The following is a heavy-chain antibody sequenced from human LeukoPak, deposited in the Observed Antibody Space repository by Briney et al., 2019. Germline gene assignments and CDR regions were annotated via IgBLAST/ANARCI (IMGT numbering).Heavy chain of an antibody. CDR3: ARVVRIPAAGPSFDY. J-gene: IGHJ4*02. CDR1: GFTFSSYE. CDR2: ISSSDSTI. D-gene: IGHD6-13*01. Sequence: GGSLRLSCAASGFTFSSYEMNWVRQAPGKGLEWVSYISSSDSTIYYADSVKGRFTMSRDNAKNSLYLQMSSLRAEDTAAYYCARVVRIPAAGPSFDYWGQGTLVTVSS. V-gene: IGHV3-48*03.